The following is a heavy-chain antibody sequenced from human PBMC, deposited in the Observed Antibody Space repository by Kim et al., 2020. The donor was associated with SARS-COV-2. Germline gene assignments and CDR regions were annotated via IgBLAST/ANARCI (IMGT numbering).Heavy chain of an antibody. Sequence: GGSLRLSCAASGFTFSDYYMSWIRQAPGKGLEWVSYISSSSSYTNYADSVKGRFTIPRDNAKNSLYLQMNSLRAEDTAVYYCARAVAAADENNWFDPWGQGTLVTVSS. V-gene: IGHV3-11*05. CDR1: GFTFSDYY. CDR3: ARAVAAADENNWFDP. CDR2: ISSSSSYT. D-gene: IGHD6-13*01. J-gene: IGHJ5*02.